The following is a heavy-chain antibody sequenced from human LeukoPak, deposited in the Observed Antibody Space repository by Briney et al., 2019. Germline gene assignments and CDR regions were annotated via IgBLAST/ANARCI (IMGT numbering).Heavy chain of an antibody. D-gene: IGHD3-10*01. CDR1: GFTVSSNY. CDR2: IYSGGST. Sequence: RGGSLRLSCAASGFTVSSNYMSWVRQAPGKGLEWVSVIYSGGSTYYADSVKGRVTISRDNSKNTLYLQMNSLRAEDTAVYYCARHGSITMVRGRLRYYYMDVRGKGTTVTISS. V-gene: IGHV3-53*01. CDR3: ARHGSITMVRGRLRYYYMDV. J-gene: IGHJ6*03.